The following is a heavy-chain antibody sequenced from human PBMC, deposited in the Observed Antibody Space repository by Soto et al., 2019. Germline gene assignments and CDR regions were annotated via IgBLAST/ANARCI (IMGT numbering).Heavy chain of an antibody. CDR1: GFPFSSYS. CDR2: ISSSSSYI. V-gene: IGHV3-21*01. CDR3: ARTYYYDSSGYYYLVARPIAGGMDV. Sequence: GGSLRLSCAASGFPFSSYSMNWVRQAPGKGLEWVSSISSSSSYIYYADSVKGRFTISRDNAKNSLYLQMNSLRAEDTAVYYCARTYYYDSSGYYYLVARPIAGGMDVWGQGTTVTVSS. J-gene: IGHJ6*02. D-gene: IGHD3-22*01.